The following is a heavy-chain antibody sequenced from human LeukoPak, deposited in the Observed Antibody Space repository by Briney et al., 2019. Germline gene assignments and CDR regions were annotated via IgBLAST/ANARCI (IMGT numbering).Heavy chain of an antibody. Sequence: GASVKVSCKASGYTFTGYYMHWVRQAPGQGGEGMGWINPNSGGTNYAQKFQGRVTMTRDTSISTAYMELSRLRSDDTAVYYCARATYYYGSGSYYTAYYYYYMDVWGKGTTVTVSS. V-gene: IGHV1-2*02. CDR1: GYTFTGYY. J-gene: IGHJ6*03. CDR3: ARATYYYGSGSYYTAYYYYYMDV. CDR2: INPNSGGT. D-gene: IGHD3-10*01.